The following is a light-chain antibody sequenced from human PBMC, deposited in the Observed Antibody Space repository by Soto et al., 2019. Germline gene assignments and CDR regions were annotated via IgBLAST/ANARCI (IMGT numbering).Light chain of an antibody. CDR2: DVS. V-gene: IGKV3-20*01. CDR1: HSVSSNY. CDR3: QQYGISPT. J-gene: IGKJ1*01. Sequence: EIVLTQSPGTLSLSPGERATLSCRSSHSVSSNYLAWYQQKPGQAPRRLIYDVSSRATGIPDRFSGSGSGTDFTLTISRLEPVDFAVYYCQQYGISPTFGQGTKVEIK.